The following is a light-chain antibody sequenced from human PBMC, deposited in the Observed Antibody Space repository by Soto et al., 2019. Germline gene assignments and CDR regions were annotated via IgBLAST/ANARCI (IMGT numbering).Light chain of an antibody. J-gene: IGKJ5*01. CDR2: DAS. CDR3: QQYDNWPIT. V-gene: IGKV3D-15*01. Sequence: EIVLTQSPATLSLSPGERATFSCRASQSVSSDLVWYQQKPGQAPRLLIYDASNRATGIPARFSGSGSGTEFTLIISSLQSEDSAVYYCQQYDNWPITFGQGTRLEIK. CDR1: QSVSSD.